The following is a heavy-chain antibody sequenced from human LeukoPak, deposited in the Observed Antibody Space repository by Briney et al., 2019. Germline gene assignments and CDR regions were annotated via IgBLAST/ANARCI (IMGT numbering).Heavy chain of an antibody. CDR3: ARAPPYSSASWGYYGMDV. CDR1: GFTFSSYD. D-gene: IGHD6-6*01. CDR2: IGIAGDT. V-gene: IGHV3-13*01. J-gene: IGHJ6*02. Sequence: HSGGSLRLSCAASGFTFSSYDMHWVRQTIGKGLEWVSSIGIAGDTYYPGSVKGRFTISRENVKNSLYLQMNSLRAGDMAVYYCARAPPYSSASWGYYGMDVWGQGTTVTVSS.